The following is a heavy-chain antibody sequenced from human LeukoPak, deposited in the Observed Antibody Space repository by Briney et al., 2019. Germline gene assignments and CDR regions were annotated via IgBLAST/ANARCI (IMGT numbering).Heavy chain of an antibody. D-gene: IGHD6-19*01. Sequence: ASVKVSCKASGYTFTDYYIHWVRQAPGQGLEWMGWISTYNDNTHYAQKFQGRVTMTTDTSTNTAYMELRSLRSDDTAVYYCAREMAVAGSGVIDSWGQGTLVTVSS. CDR1: GYTFTDYY. CDR2: ISTYNDNT. CDR3: AREMAVAGSGVIDS. V-gene: IGHV1-18*04. J-gene: IGHJ4*02.